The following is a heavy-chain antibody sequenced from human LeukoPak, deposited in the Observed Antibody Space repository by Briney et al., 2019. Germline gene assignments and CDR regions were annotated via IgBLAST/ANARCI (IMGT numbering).Heavy chain of an antibody. Sequence: GESLKISCKGSGYSFTSYWIGWVRQMIGKCLEWMGIIYPGDSDTRYSPSFQGQVTISADKSISTAYLQWSSLKASDTAMYYCARQGGSSSGEYYYFDYWGQGTLVTVSS. CDR1: GYSFTSYW. V-gene: IGHV5-51*01. CDR2: IYPGDSDT. D-gene: IGHD6-13*01. CDR3: ARQGGSSSGEYYYFDY. J-gene: IGHJ4*02.